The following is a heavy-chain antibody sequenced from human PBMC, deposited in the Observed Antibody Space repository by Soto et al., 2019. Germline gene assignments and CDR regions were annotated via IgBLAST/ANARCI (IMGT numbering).Heavy chain of an antibody. V-gene: IGHV3-23*01. CDR3: ARSRHNWNVDYYYYGMDV. Sequence: PGGSLRLSCAASGFTFSSYAMSWVRQAPGKGLEWVSAISGSGGSTYYADSVKGRFTISRDNSKNTLYLQMNSLRAEDTAVYYCARSRHNWNVDYYYYGMDVWDQGTTVTVSS. J-gene: IGHJ6*02. CDR1: GFTFSSYA. D-gene: IGHD1-20*01. CDR2: ISGSGGST.